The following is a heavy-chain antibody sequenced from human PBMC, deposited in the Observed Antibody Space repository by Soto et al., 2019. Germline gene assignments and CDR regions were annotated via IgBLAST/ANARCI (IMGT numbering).Heavy chain of an antibody. Sequence: PGESLKISCKGSGYSFTSYWISWVRQMPGKGLEWMGRIDPSDSYTNYSPSFQGHVTISADKSISTAYLQWSSLKASDTAMYYCARYCSSTSCYHYYYYGMDVWGQGTTVTV. V-gene: IGHV5-10-1*01. CDR2: IDPSDSYT. CDR3: ARYCSSTSCYHYYYYGMDV. CDR1: GYSFTSYW. J-gene: IGHJ6*02. D-gene: IGHD2-2*01.